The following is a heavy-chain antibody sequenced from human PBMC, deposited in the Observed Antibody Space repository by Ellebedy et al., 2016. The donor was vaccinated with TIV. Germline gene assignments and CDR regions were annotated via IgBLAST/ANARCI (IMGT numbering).Heavy chain of an antibody. V-gene: IGHV4-39*07. J-gene: IGHJ4*02. CDR1: GGSISTASYY. Sequence: SETLSLTXTVSGGSISTASYYWSWIRQPPGKGLEWIGEISHTGSTNFSPSLKSRVTISVDTSKKQVSLNLTSVTAADTAVYYCARATYFYTSGSFSFDSWGQGTLVTVSS. D-gene: IGHD3-10*01. CDR3: ARATYFYTSGSFSFDS. CDR2: ISHTGST.